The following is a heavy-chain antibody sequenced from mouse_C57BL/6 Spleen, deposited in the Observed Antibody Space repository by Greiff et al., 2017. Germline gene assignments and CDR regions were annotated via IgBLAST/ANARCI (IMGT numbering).Heavy chain of an antibody. Sequence: QVQLKQSGAELVKPGASVKISCKASGYAFSSYWMNWVKQRPGKGLEWIGQIYPGDGDTNYNGKFKGKATLTADKSSSTAYMQLSSLTSEDSAVYFCARGYGNYIYAMDYWGQGTSVTVSS. CDR3: ARGYGNYIYAMDY. CDR2: IYPGDGDT. J-gene: IGHJ4*01. CDR1: GYAFSSYW. V-gene: IGHV1-80*01. D-gene: IGHD2-10*02.